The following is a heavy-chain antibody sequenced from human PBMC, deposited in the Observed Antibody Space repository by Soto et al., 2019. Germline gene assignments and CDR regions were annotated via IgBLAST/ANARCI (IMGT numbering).Heavy chain of an antibody. CDR3: ARLTSGYFDF. V-gene: IGHV4-39*01. CDR1: GGSISSSSYC. J-gene: IGHJ4*02. CDR2: IYYRGST. Sequence: SETLSITCTRSGGSISSSSYCWGWIRQPPGKGLEWIGSIYYRGSTYYNPSLKSRVTISVDTSKNQFSLKLSSVTAADTAVFYCARLTSGYFDFWGQGTLVTVSS.